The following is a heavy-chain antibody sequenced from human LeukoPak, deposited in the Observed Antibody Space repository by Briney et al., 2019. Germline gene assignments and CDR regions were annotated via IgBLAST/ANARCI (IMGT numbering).Heavy chain of an antibody. J-gene: IGHJ6*02. CDR3: ASQGREQWPKGYYYGMDV. CDR1: GYTFTIYG. V-gene: IGHV1-18*01. Sequence: ASVKVSCKASGYTFTIYGISWVRQAPGQGREWMGWISAYNGNTKYAQKPQGRVTMTTDTSTSTAYMELRSLRSDDTAVYYCASQGREQWPKGYYYGMDVWGQGTTVTVSS. D-gene: IGHD6-19*01. CDR2: ISAYNGNT.